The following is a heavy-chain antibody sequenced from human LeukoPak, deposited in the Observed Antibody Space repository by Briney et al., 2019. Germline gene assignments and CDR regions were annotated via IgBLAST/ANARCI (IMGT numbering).Heavy chain of an antibody. CDR2: VNSDGSIT. Sequence: GGSLRLSCAASGFTFTNYWIHWVRQGPGKGLVWVSRVNSDGSITHYADSVKGRFTISRDNAKNTVYLQMNSLRAEDTAVYFCTRDLYTFDYWGQGTLVTVSS. J-gene: IGHJ4*02. CDR3: TRDLYTFDY. CDR1: GFTFTNYW. V-gene: IGHV3-74*01.